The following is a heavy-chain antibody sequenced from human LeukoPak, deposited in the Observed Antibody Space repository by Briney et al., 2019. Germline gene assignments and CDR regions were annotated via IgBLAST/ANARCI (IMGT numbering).Heavy chain of an antibody. CDR3: ARVVVTAIHYYGMDV. J-gene: IGHJ6*02. Sequence: SVKVSCKASGGTFSSYAISWVQHAPGEVIEWMGGIIPIFGTANYAQKFQGRVTITADESTSTAYMELSSLRSEDTAVYYCARVVVTAIHYYGMDVWGQGTTVTVSS. V-gene: IGHV1-69*13. CDR1: GGTFSSYA. D-gene: IGHD2-21*02. CDR2: IIPIFGTA.